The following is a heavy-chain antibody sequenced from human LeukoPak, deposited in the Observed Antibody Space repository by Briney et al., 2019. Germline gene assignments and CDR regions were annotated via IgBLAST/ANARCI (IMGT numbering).Heavy chain of an antibody. V-gene: IGHV3-53*01. J-gene: IGHJ4*02. CDR2: IYSGGST. D-gene: IGHD6-19*01. Sequence: RPGGSLRLSCTVSGFTVSSDSMSWVRQAPGKGLEWVSFIYSGGSTHYSDSVKGRFTISRDNSRNTLYLQMNSLRAEDTAVYYCARGVRYSSAWAFDYWGQGTLVTVSS. CDR1: GFTVSSDS. CDR3: ARGVRYSSAWAFDY.